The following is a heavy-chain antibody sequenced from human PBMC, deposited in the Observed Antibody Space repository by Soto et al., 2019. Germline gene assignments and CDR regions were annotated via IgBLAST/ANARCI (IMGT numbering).Heavy chain of an antibody. J-gene: IGHJ5*02. Sequence: SQTLSLTCAISGDSVSSNSAAWNWIRQSPSRGLEWLGRTYYRSKWYNDYAVSVKSRITINPDTSKNQFSLQLNSVTPEDTAVYYCARHLIDDSSSWYRANWFDPWGQGTLVTVSS. CDR2: TYYRSKWYN. CDR1: GDSVSSNSAA. CDR3: ARHLIDDSSSWYRANWFDP. V-gene: IGHV6-1*01. D-gene: IGHD6-13*01.